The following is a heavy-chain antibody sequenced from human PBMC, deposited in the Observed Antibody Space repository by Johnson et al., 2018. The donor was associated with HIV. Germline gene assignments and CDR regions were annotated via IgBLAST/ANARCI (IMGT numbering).Heavy chain of an antibody. V-gene: IGHV3-7*05. Sequence: VQLVESGGVVVQPGGSLRLSCAASGFTFSSYAMSWVRQAPGKGLEWVANIKQDGSQKYYVDSVKGRFTISRDNAKNSVYLQMNSLRAEDTAVYYCARELGGSSLPFGAFDIWGQGTMVTVSS. CDR1: GFTFSSYA. J-gene: IGHJ3*02. D-gene: IGHD6-13*01. CDR2: IKQDGSQK. CDR3: ARELGGSSLPFGAFDI.